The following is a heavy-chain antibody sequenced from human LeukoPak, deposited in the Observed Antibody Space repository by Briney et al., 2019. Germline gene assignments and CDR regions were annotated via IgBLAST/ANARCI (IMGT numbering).Heavy chain of an antibody. CDR1: GFTFSTYW. D-gene: IGHD5-12*01. V-gene: IGHV3-7*03. J-gene: IGHJ4*02. Sequence: PGGSLRLSCAASGFTFSTYWMSWVRQAPGKGLEWVANIKQDGSQKYYVDSVKGRFTISRDNAKNSLYLQMNSLRAEDTAVYYCARDLYSGYDTTPDYWGKGTLVTVSS. CDR3: ARDLYSGYDTTPDY. CDR2: IKQDGSQK.